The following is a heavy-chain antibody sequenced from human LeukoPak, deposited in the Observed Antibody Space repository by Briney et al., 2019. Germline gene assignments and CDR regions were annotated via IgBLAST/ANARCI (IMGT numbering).Heavy chain of an antibody. CDR3: ARRAGAYSHPYDY. CDR1: GFTVSSNS. V-gene: IGHV3-53*01. Sequence: ETLSLTCTVSGFTVSSNSMSWVRQAPGKGLEWVSFIYSDNTHYSDSVKGRFTISRDNSKNTLYLQMNILRAEDTAVYYCARRAGAYSHPYDYWGQGTLVTVSS. D-gene: IGHD4/OR15-4a*01. CDR2: IYSDNT. J-gene: IGHJ4*02.